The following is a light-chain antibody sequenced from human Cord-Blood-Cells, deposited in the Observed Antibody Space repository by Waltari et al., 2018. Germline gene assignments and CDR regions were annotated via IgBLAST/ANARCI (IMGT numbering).Light chain of an antibody. CDR2: EVS. Sequence: QSALTQPASVSGSPGQSITISCTGTSSDVGSYNLVSWSQQHPGKAPKLMIYEVSKLPSGVSNRFSGSKSGNTASLTISGLQADDEADYYGCSYAGSSTFVFGTGTKVTVL. V-gene: IGLV2-23*02. CDR1: SSDVGSYNL. J-gene: IGLJ1*01. CDR3: CSYAGSSTFV.